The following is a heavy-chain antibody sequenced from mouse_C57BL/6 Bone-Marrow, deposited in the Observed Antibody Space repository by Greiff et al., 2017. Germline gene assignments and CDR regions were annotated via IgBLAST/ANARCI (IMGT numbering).Heavy chain of an antibody. Sequence: VKLMESEAELVRPGTSVKVSCKASGYAFTNYLIAWVKQRPGKGLEWIGVINPGSGGTNYNEKFKGTATLTADKSSSTAYMQLNSLTSEDSAVYFCARGNWAWFAYGGQGTLVTVSA. D-gene: IGHD4-1*01. CDR2: INPGSGGT. J-gene: IGHJ3*01. V-gene: IGHV1-54*01. CDR3: ARGNWAWFAY. CDR1: GYAFTNYL.